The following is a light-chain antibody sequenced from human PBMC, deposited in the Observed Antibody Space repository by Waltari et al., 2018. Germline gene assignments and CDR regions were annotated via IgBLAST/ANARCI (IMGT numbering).Light chain of an antibody. CDR1: LGISES. V-gene: IGKV1-NL1*01. CDR2: GVS. CDR3: QQYNVVPLT. Sequence: DIQMTQSPSSLSPSVGATVTITCRASLGISESLAWFQQKPGKPPKLLVFGVSRLGTGVPARFSGGGSGTEFTLTIRRLQPEDIATYYCQQYNVVPLTFGPGTTLDSK. J-gene: IGKJ3*01.